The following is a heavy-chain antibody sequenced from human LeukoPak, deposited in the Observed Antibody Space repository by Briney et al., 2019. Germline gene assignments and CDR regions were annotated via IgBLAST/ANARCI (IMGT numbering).Heavy chain of an antibody. CDR1: GGSISSYY. CDR2: INHSGST. V-gene: IGHV4-34*01. J-gene: IGHJ5*02. CDR3: ASLFPIVVVT. D-gene: IGHD2-21*01. Sequence: SETLSLTCTVSGGSISSYYWSWIRQPPGKGLEWIGEINHSGSTNYNPSLKSRVTISVDTSKNQFSLKLSSVTAADTAVYYCASLFPIVVVTWGQGTLVTVSS.